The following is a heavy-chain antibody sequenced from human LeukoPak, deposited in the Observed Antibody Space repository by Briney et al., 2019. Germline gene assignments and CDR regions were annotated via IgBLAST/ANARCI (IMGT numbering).Heavy chain of an antibody. Sequence: ASVKVSCKASGYTFTGYYMHWVRQAPGQGLEWMGRINPNSGGTNYALKFQGRATMTRDTSISTAYMELSRLRSDDTAVYYCARDPRGSSSPYYFDYWGQGTLVTVSS. J-gene: IGHJ4*02. CDR3: ARDPRGSSSPYYFDY. V-gene: IGHV1-2*06. D-gene: IGHD6-6*01. CDR2: INPNSGGT. CDR1: GYTFTGYY.